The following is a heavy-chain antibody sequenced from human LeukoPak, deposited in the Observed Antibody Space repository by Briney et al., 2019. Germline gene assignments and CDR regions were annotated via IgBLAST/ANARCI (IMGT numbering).Heavy chain of an antibody. J-gene: IGHJ3*02. Sequence: KPSETLSLTCTVSGGSISSNTHYWGWIRQPPGKGLEWIGNIYYSGSTYHHPSLKSRVTMSVDTSKSQFSLKLSSVTAADTAVYYCARDRTDEAFDIWGQGTMVTVSS. CDR3: ARDRTDEAFDI. CDR1: GGSISSNTHY. V-gene: IGHV4-39*02. CDR2: IYYSGST. D-gene: IGHD2-2*01.